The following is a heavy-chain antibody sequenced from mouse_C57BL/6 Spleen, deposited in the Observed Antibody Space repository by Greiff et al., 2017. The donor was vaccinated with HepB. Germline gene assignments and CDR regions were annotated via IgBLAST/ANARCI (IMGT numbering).Heavy chain of an antibody. D-gene: IGHD1-1*01. V-gene: IGHV3-6*01. J-gene: IGHJ1*03. Sequence: VQLQQSGPGLVKPSQSLSLTCSVTGYSITSGYYWNWIRQFPGNKLEWMGYISYDGSNNYNPSLKNRISITRDTSKNQFFLKLNSVTTEDTATYYCARGYGSSYWYFDVWGTGTTVTVSS. CDR1: GYSITSGYY. CDR3: ARGYGSSYWYFDV. CDR2: ISYDGSN.